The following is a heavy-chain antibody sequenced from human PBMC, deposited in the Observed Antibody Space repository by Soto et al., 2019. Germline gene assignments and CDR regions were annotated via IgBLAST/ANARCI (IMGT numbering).Heavy chain of an antibody. J-gene: IGHJ6*02. Sequence: QVQLQQSGPGLVKPSQPLSLTSTVSGGSISSDYYHWTWIRQSPARGLEWIGYIHHSGSILYNPSEKSRVTISVDTAKNQFALHLSSGTAADTAVYFCAREDDGGDTLDVWGQGTTVTVS. CDR3: AREDDGGDTLDV. CDR2: IHHSGSI. CDR1: GGSISSDYYH. D-gene: IGHD2-21*02. V-gene: IGHV4-30-4*08.